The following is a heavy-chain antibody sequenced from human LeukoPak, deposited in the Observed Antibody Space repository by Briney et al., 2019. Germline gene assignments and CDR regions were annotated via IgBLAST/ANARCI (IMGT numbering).Heavy chain of an antibody. CDR1: GFTFSSYS. J-gene: IGHJ4*02. CDR2: ITSNIYT. CDR3: ARERDTSMVALDS. Sequence: PGGSLRLSCAASGFTFSSYSLNWVRQAPGKGLEWVSCITSNIYTYYADSVMGRFSISRGNSPNSVYLVLNSLRAEDTAVYYCARERDTSMVALDSWGQGTLVTVSS. V-gene: IGHV3-21*06. D-gene: IGHD5-18*01.